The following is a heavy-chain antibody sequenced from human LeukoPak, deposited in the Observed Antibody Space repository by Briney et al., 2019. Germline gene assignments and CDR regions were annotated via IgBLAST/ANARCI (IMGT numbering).Heavy chain of an antibody. CDR3: ARGDAVATITDY. D-gene: IGHD5-12*01. CDR1: GGSINSYY. Sequence: SETLSLTCTVSGGSINSYYWSWIRQPAGKGLEWIGRIYSSGSANYNPSLKSRVTMSVDTSKNQFFLKLSSVAAADTAVYLCARGDAVATITDYWGQGTLVTVSS. CDR2: IYSSGSA. V-gene: IGHV4-4*07. J-gene: IGHJ4*02.